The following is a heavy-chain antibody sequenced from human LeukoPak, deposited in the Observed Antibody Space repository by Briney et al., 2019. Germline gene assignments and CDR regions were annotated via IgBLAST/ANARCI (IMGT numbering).Heavy chain of an antibody. J-gene: IGHJ4*02. V-gene: IGHV3-23*01. Sequence: GGSLRLSCAASGFTFSSYAMNWVRQAPGKGLEWVSGITGSGGRTYYADSVKGRFTISRDNSKNTLYLQMNSLRAEDTALFYCAKDTPWNDDYWGQGTLVTVSS. D-gene: IGHD1-1*01. CDR3: AKDTPWNDDY. CDR1: GFTFSSYA. CDR2: ITGSGGRT.